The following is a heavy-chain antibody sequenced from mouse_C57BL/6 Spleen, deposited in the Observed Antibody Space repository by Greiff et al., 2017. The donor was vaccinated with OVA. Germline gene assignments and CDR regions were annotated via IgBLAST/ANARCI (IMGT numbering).Heavy chain of an antibody. CDR3: ARSPQARAMDY. J-gene: IGHJ4*01. D-gene: IGHD3-1*01. V-gene: IGHV1-7*01. Sequence: QVQLQQSGAELVKPGASVKLSCKASGYTFTSYWMHWVKQRPGQGLEWIGYINPSSGYTKYNQKFKDKATLTADKSSSTAYMQLSSLTYEDSAGYYCARSPQARAMDYWGQGTSVTVSS. CDR1: GYTFTSYW. CDR2: INPSSGYT.